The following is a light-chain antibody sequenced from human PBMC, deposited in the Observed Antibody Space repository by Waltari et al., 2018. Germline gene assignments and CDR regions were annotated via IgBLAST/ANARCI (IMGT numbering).Light chain of an antibody. CDR1: QSISSY. Sequence: DIQMTQSPSSLSASVGDRVTITFRASQSISSYLNWYQQKPGKAPKLLIYAASSLQSGVPSRFSGSGSVTDFTLTISSLQPEDFATYYCQQSYSTPWTFGQGTKVEIK. J-gene: IGKJ1*01. V-gene: IGKV1-39*01. CDR3: QQSYSTPWT. CDR2: AAS.